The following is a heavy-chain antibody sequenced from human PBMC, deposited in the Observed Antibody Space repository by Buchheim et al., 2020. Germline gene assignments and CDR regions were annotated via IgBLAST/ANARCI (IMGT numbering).Heavy chain of an antibody. V-gene: IGHV3-66*01. CDR3: ARSAAFYYDFRNNAEEIDY. Sequence: EVQLVESGGGLVQPGGSLRLSCAVSGFTVSSNYMSWVRQAPGKGLEWVSVIYSGGSTYYADSVKGRFTISRDNSKNTLYLQMNGLRAEDTAVYYCARSAAFYYDFRNNAEEIDYWGQGTL. J-gene: IGHJ4*02. D-gene: IGHD3-3*01. CDR1: GFTVSSNY. CDR2: IYSGGST.